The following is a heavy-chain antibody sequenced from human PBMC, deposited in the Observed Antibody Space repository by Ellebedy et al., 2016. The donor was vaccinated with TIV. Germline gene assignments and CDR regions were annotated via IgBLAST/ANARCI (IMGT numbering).Heavy chain of an antibody. CDR1: GFSVSSNY. Sequence: GESLKISCAASGFSVSSNYVSWVRQAPGKGLEWVSYIYTGDSTYHADSVKGRFTISRDNSKYTVSLQMNSLRVEDTAVYYCARVRSSAFEIWGQGTMVTVSS. CDR2: IYTGDST. J-gene: IGHJ3*02. V-gene: IGHV3-53*01. CDR3: ARVRSSAFEI.